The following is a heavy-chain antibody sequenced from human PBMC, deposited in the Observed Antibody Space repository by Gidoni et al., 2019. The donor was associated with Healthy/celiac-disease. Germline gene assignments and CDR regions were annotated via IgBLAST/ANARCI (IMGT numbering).Heavy chain of an antibody. CDR2: INPNSGGT. CDR3: ARGTRGYCSSTSCSLGQQLVR. D-gene: IGHD2-2*01. CDR1: GYTFTGYY. Sequence: QVQLVQSGAEVTKPGASVKVSCKASGYTFTGYYMHWVRQAPGQGLEWMGWINPNSGGTNYAQKFQGRVTMTRDTSISTAYMELSRLRSDDTAVYYCARGTRGYCSSTSCSLGQQLVRWGQGTLVTVSS. J-gene: IGHJ4*02. V-gene: IGHV1-2*02.